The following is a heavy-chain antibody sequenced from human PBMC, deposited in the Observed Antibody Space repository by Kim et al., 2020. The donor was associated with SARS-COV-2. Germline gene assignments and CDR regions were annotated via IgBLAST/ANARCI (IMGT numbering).Heavy chain of an antibody. CDR1: GYTFTSYY. J-gene: IGHJ4*02. CDR2: INPSGGST. D-gene: IGHD1-1*01. V-gene: IGHV1-46*01. CDR3: ARLRGRRDGQQHFDY. Sequence: ASVKVSCKASGYTFTSYYMHWVRQAPGQGLEWMGIINPSGGSTSYAQKFQGRVTMTRDTSTSTVYMELSSLRSEDTAVYYCARLRGRRDGQQHFDYWGQGTLVTVSS.